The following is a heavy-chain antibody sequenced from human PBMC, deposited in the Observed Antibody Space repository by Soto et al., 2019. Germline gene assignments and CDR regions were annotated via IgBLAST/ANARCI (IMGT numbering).Heavy chain of an antibody. V-gene: IGHV3-15*01. CDR1: GFXXXXXW. Sequence: VQLVESGGGXXXXGXXXXLSCAASGFXXXXXWMNXXXXXXGXGLEWVGRIKKISEGGTTNYSTPVKGRFTISRDDSRSTVYLEMNSLKIEDTAVYYCTTEFFGVVTSVTSDNYWGQGTLVTVSS. CDR3: TTEFFGVVTSVTSDNY. CDR2: IKKISEGGTT. J-gene: IGHJ4*02. D-gene: IGHD2-21*02.